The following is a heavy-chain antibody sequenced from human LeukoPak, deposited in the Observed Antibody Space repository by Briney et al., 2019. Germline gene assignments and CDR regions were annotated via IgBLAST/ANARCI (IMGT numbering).Heavy chain of an antibody. CDR1: GFTFSSSW. J-gene: IGHJ4*02. V-gene: IGHV3-7*03. CDR3: AKDRFALGE. CDR2: IKQDGSQK. D-gene: IGHD3-10*01. Sequence: GGSLRLSCAASGFTFSSSWLTWVRQAPGKGLEWVANIKQDGSQKFYLDSVKGRFTTSRDNAKNSLYLQMNSLRAEDTAVYFCAKDRFALGEWGQGTLVTVSS.